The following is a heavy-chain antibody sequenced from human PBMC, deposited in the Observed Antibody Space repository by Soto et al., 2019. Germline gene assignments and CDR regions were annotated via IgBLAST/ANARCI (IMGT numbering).Heavy chain of an antibody. J-gene: IGHJ5*02. CDR3: ATQEVGGSYVYTFDP. CDR1: GASITQYY. V-gene: IGHV4-4*08. D-gene: IGHD1-26*01. Sequence: SETLSLTCTVSGASITQYYWNWIRQSPGKGLEWIVSVSSTGSTVYNPSLTSRVTVSLDTSKNQFSLKLISVTAADTAVYYCATQEVGGSYVYTFDPWGQGTLVTVSS. CDR2: VSSTGST.